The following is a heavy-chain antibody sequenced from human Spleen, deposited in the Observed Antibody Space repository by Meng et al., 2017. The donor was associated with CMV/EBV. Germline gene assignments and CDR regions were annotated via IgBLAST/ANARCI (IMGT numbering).Heavy chain of an antibody. CDR3: ARDRLSLSFDL. D-gene: IGHD2/OR15-2a*01. V-gene: IGHV1-18*01. J-gene: IGHJ4*02. CDR2: ISAYNGNT. CDR1: GYTFTSYG. Sequence: ASGKVSCKASGYTFTSYGMSWVRQAPGQGLEWMGWISAYNGNTHSAQKFQGRVTMTIDVSTSTSYLELGSLRTDDTAVYFCARDRLSLSFDLWGQGSRVTVSS.